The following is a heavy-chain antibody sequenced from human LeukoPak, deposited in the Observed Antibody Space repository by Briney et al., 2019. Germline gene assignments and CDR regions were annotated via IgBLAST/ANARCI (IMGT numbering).Heavy chain of an antibody. CDR3: AKDRELYQ. V-gene: IGHV3-23*01. CDR2: ISGSGGTT. CDR1: GFXFSSYT. D-gene: IGHD1-26*01. Sequence: GGSLRLSCAASGFXFSSYTMSWVRQAPGKGLEWVSTISGSGGTTYYADSVKGRFTISRDNSRNTLYLQMNSLRAEDTAVYYCAKDRELYQWGQGTLVTVSS. J-gene: IGHJ4*02.